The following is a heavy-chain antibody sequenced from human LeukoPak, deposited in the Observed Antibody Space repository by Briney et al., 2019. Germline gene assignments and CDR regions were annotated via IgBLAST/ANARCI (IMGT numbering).Heavy chain of an antibody. CDR2: IIPIFGTA. Sequence: ASVKVSCKASGGTFSSYAIGWVRQAPGQGLEWMGGIIPIFGTANYAQKFQGRVTITADESTSTAYMELSSLRSEDTAVYYCARGMNGRYCSGGSCYSLVDYWGQGTLVTVSS. V-gene: IGHV1-69*13. CDR3: ARGMNGRYCSGGSCYSLVDY. D-gene: IGHD2-15*01. CDR1: GGTFSSYA. J-gene: IGHJ4*02.